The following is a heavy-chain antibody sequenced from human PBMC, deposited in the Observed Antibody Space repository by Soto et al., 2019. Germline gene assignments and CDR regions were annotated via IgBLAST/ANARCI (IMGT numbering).Heavy chain of an antibody. CDR1: GFTFSSYG. CDR2: IWYDGSNK. V-gene: IGHV3-33*01. CDR3: ARGTAATRFDP. J-gene: IGHJ5*02. D-gene: IGHD2-2*01. Sequence: QVQLVESGGGVVQPGRSLRLSCAASGFTFSSYGMHWVREAPGKGLEWVAVIWYDGSNKYYSDSVKGRFTISRDNSKNTLYLQMNSLRAEDTAVYYCARGTAATRFDPWGQGPLVTVSS.